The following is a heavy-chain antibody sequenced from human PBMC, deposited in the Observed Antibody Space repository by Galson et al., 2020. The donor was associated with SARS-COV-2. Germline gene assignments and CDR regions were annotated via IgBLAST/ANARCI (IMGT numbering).Heavy chain of an antibody. CDR1: GFTFSSYA. D-gene: IGHD3-9*01. Sequence: GGSLRLSCAASGFTFSSYAMHWVRQAPGKGLEWVAVISYDGSNKYYADSVKGRFTISRDNSKNTLYLQMNSLRAEDTAVYYCARDDKYYDILTGYDSPPGAYYYYYMDVWGKGTTVTVSS. J-gene: IGHJ6*03. V-gene: IGHV3-30*01. CDR3: ARDDKYYDILTGYDSPPGAYYYYYMDV. CDR2: ISYDGSNK.